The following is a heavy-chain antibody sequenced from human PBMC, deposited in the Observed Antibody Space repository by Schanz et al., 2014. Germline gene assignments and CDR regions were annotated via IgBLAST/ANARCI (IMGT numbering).Heavy chain of an antibody. V-gene: IGHV1-69*04. CDR2: IMPILENP. J-gene: IGHJ5*02. Sequence: QVQLVQSGAELKKPGSSVKVSCKASGGTFSRYEITWVRQAPGQGLEWMGKIMPILENPNYAQKFQGRVTMTADKSTSTVYIELSSLRSEDAAVYYCATIGASTWFDPWGQGTLVTVSS. CDR1: GGTFSRYE. CDR3: ATIGASTWFDP. D-gene: IGHD2-15*01.